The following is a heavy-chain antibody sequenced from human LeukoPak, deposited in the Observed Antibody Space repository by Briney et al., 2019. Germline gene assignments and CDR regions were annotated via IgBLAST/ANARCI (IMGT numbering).Heavy chain of an antibody. CDR3: ARPREQWLGNDAFDI. D-gene: IGHD6-19*01. Sequence: PSETLSLTCKVSGGSMTNYYWTWIRQPPGKGLEWIGYIYYTGSTNYNLSLKSRVAISVDTSQNQFSLHLSSVTAADTAIYYCARPREQWLGNDAFDIWGQGTVITVSS. V-gene: IGHV4-59*08. J-gene: IGHJ3*02. CDR1: GGSMTNYY. CDR2: IYYTGST.